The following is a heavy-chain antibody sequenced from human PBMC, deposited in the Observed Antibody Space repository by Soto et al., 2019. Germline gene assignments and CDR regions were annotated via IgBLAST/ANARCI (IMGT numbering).Heavy chain of an antibody. V-gene: IGHV3-53*01. CDR3: AKNSENFGDSKYDY. CDR2: IYSGGST. CDR1: GFTVSSNY. Sequence: PGGSLRLSCAASGFTVSSNYMSWVRQAPGKGLEWVSVIYSGGSTYYADSVKGRFTISRDNSKNMLYLQMNSLRAEDTAVFYCAKNSENFGDSKYDYWGQGTLVTVSS. D-gene: IGHD4-17*01. J-gene: IGHJ4*02.